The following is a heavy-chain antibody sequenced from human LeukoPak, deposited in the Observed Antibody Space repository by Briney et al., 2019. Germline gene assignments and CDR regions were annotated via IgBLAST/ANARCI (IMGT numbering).Heavy chain of an antibody. J-gene: IGHJ4*02. CDR3: AKAFGFGELSFTY. Sequence: GGSLRLSCAASGFTFSSYAMSWVRQAPGKGLEWVSAISGSGGSTYSADSVKGRFTISRDNSKNTLYLQVNSLRAEDTAVYYCAKAFGFGELSFTYWGQGTLVTVSS. CDR2: ISGSGGST. V-gene: IGHV3-23*01. D-gene: IGHD3-10*01. CDR1: GFTFSSYA.